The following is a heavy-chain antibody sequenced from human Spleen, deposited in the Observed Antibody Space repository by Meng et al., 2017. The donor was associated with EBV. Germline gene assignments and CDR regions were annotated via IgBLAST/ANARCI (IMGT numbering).Heavy chain of an antibody. D-gene: IGHD3-10*01. CDR2: IKSSCASI. CDR1: GFIFSTYT. CDR3: ATWGGSGTYNFDD. V-gene: IGHV3-21*02. Sequence: EVKLVEYGGGLVKPGWSRMRPCAASGFIFSTYTLSWVRQPPGKALEWVSSIKSSCASIYYADSVKGRFTISRDDAEKSLYLHMNGLRADDTAVYFCATWGGSGTYNFDDWGQGTLVTVAS. J-gene: IGHJ4*02.